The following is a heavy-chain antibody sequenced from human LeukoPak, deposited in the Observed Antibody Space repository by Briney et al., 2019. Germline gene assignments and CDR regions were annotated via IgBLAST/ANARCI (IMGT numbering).Heavy chain of an antibody. CDR2: ISAYNGNT. J-gene: IGHJ1*01. V-gene: IGHV1-18*01. D-gene: IGHD2-15*01. CDR1: GYTFTSYG. CDR3: ARDSTDLDYCSGGSCYSYFQH. Sequence: GASVKVSCKASGYTFTSYGISWVRQAPGQGLEWMGWISAYNGNTNYAQKLQGRVTMTTDTSTSTAYMELRSLRSDDTAVYYCARDSTDLDYCSGGSCYSYFQHWGQGTLVTVSS.